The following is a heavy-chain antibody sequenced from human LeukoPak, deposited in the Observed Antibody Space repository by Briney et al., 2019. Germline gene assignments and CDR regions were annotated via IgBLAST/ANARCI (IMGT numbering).Heavy chain of an antibody. V-gene: IGHV7-4-1*02. Sequence: GASVKVSCKASGYTFTSYAMGWVRQAPGHGLEWMGWINTNTGHPTYAQGFTGRFVFSLDTSVSTAYLQISSLEAEDTAVYYCAKDGPYYYYDSSGYYDFDYWGQGTLVTVSS. CDR2: INTNTGHP. J-gene: IGHJ4*02. D-gene: IGHD3-22*01. CDR3: AKDGPYYYYDSSGYYDFDY. CDR1: GYTFTSYA.